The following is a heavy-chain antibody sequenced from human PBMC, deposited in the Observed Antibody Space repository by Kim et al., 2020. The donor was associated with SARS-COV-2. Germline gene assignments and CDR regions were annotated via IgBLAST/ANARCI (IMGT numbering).Heavy chain of an antibody. Sequence: SETLSLTCTVSGGSISSVIYYWGWIRQPPGQGLEWIGSIYFGGSTYYNPSLKSRVTISADTSKNQISLKLTSVTAADTAVYYCARERVEADYYYYYMDVWGKGTTVTVSS. CDR2: IYFGGST. J-gene: IGHJ6*03. CDR1: GGSISSVIYY. D-gene: IGHD3-3*01. V-gene: IGHV4-39*02. CDR3: ARERVEADYYYYYMDV.